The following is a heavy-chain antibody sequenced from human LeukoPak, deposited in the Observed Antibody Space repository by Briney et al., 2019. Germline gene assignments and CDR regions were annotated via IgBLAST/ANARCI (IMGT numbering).Heavy chain of an antibody. CDR2: IWNDGSNQ. CDR3: ASLAYCRSNGCYEDC. J-gene: IGHJ4*02. CDR1: GFTFSSYG. D-gene: IGHD2-2*01. Sequence: TAGSLSLSCAASGFTFSSYGMHWVRQAPGKGLEWVAVIWNDGSNQHYADSVRGRFTISRDNSNNTLYLQMNSLRAEDTAVYYCASLAYCRSNGCYEDCWGQGTLVTVSS. V-gene: IGHV3-33*01.